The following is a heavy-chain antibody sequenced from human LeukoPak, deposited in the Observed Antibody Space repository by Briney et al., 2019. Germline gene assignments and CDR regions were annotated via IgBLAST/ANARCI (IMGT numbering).Heavy chain of an antibody. CDR3: ARGVVAADANFYYYYYMDV. V-gene: IGHV1-69*13. D-gene: IGHD2-15*01. CDR1: GGTFSSYA. CDR2: IIPIFGTA. J-gene: IGHJ6*03. Sequence: GASVKVSCKASGGTFSSYAISWVRQAPGQGLEWMGGIIPIFGTANYAQKFQGRVTITADESTSTAYMELSSLRSEDTAVYFCARGVVAADANFYYYYYMDVWGKGTTVTLSS.